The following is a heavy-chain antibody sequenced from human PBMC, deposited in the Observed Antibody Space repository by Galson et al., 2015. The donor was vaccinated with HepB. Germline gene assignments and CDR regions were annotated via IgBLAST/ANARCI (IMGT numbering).Heavy chain of an antibody. J-gene: IGHJ3*02. CDR2: TYSGNNT. CDR1: GFTVSIYY. V-gene: IGHV3-53*01. CDR3: ARGVGGGGALDI. Sequence: SLRLSCAASGFTVSIYYMSWVRQAPGKGLEWVSVTYSGNNTYYADSAKGRFTVSRDTSKNTLYLDMNSLRVEDTAMYYCARGVGGGGALDIWGRGTMVTVSS. D-gene: IGHD3-10*01.